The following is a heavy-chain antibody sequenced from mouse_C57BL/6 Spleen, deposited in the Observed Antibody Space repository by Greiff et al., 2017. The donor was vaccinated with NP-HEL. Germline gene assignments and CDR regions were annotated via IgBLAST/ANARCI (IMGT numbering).Heavy chain of an antibody. D-gene: IGHD1-1*01. V-gene: IGHV3-6*01. Sequence: EVKLQESGPGLVKPSQSLSLTCSVTGYSITSGYYWNWIRQFPGNKLEWMGYISYDGSNNYNPSLKNRISITRDTSKNQFFLKLNSVTTEDTATYYCARGSYYYGSPHYWYFDVWGTGTTVTVSS. CDR1: GYSITSGYY. J-gene: IGHJ1*03. CDR2: ISYDGSN. CDR3: ARGSYYYGSPHYWYFDV.